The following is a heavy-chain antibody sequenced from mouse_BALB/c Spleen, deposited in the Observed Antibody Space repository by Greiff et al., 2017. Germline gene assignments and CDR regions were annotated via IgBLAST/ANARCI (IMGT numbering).Heavy chain of an antibody. CDR2: ISSGGGST. V-gene: IGHV5-12-1*01. CDR1: GFAFSSYD. CDR3: ARRDYGSRGGLAY. Sequence: EVMLVESGGGLVKPGGSLKLSCAASGFAFSSYDMSWVRQTPEKRLEWVAYISSGGGSTYYPDTVKGRFTISRDNAKNTLYLQMSSLKSEDTAMYYCARRDYGSRGGLAYWGQGTLVTVSA. D-gene: IGHD1-1*01. J-gene: IGHJ3*01.